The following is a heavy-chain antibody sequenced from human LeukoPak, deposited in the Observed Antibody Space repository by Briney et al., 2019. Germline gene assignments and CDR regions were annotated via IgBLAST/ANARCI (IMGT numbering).Heavy chain of an antibody. CDR2: INHSGST. J-gene: IGHJ6*03. D-gene: IGHD3-22*01. CDR3: ARKEYYYDSSGYYGLGDYYYYMDV. V-gene: IGHV4-34*01. CDR1: GGSFSGYY. Sequence: PSETLSLTCAVYGGSFSGYYWSWIRQPPGKGLEWIGEINHSGSTNYNPSLKSRVTISVDTSKNQFSLKLSSVTAADTAVYYCARKEYYYDSSGYYGLGDYYYYMDVWGKGTTVTVSS.